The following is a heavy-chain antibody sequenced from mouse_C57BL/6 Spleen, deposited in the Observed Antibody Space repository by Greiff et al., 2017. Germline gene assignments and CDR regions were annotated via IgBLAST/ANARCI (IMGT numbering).Heavy chain of an antibody. CDR2: IYPGDGDT. Sequence: QVQLKESGAELVKPGASVKISCKASGYAFSSYWMNWVKQRPGKGLEWIGQIYPGDGDTNYNGKFKGKATLTADKSSSTAYMQLSSLTSEDSAVYFCARWGPPKMDYWGQGTSVTVSS. J-gene: IGHJ4*01. V-gene: IGHV1-80*01. D-gene: IGHD3-3*01. CDR3: ARWGPPKMDY. CDR1: GYAFSSYW.